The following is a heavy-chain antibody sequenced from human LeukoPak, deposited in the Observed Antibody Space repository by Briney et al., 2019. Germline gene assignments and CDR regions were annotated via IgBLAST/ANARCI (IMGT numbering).Heavy chain of an antibody. Sequence: SETLSLTCTVSGGSISNYYWSWIRQPAGKGLEWIGRISASGSTNYNPSLKSRVTMSADTAKNQFSLKLSSVTAADTGVYYCAGGGSGSYHYFDYWGQGTLVTVSS. CDR2: ISASGST. V-gene: IGHV4-4*07. CDR3: AGGGSGSYHYFDY. J-gene: IGHJ4*02. D-gene: IGHD3-10*01. CDR1: GGSISNYY.